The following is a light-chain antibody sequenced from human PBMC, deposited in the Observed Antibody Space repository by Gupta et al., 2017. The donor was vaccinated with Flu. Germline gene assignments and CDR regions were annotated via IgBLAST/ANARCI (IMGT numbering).Light chain of an antibody. CDR3: QQYYSFPLT. CDR1: QRISSY. V-gene: IGKV1D-8*01. J-gene: IGKJ4*01. CDR2: AAS. Sequence: VIGVSESPSLLSASTGDRVTISCRMSQRISSYLAWYQQKPGKAPELLIYAASTLQSGVPSRFSGSGSGTDFTLTISCLQSEDFATYYCQQYYSFPLTFGGWTKLEIK.